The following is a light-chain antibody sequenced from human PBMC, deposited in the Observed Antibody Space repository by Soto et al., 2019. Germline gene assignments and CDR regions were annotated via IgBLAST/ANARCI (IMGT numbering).Light chain of an antibody. V-gene: IGLV2-8*01. J-gene: IGLJ2*01. CDR3: SSYAGSNNLV. CDR1: SSDVGGYNY. CDR2: EVS. Sequence: QSVLTQPPSASGSPGQSVTISCTGTSSDVGGYNYVSWYQQHPGKAPKLMIYEVSKRPSGVPDRFSGSKSGNTASLTVSGLQAEYEADYCCSSYAGSNNLVFGGGTKVTVL.